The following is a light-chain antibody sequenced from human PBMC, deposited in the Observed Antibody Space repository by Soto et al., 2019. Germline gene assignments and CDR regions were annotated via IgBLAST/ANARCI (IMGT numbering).Light chain of an antibody. Sequence: QSVLTQPPSVSGAPGQRVTISCTGSSSNIGAGYDVHWYQQLPGTAPKLLIYGNSNGPSGFPDRFSGSKSGTSASLAITGLQAEDEADYYCQSYDSSLSGHVVFGGGTKLTVL. V-gene: IGLV1-40*01. CDR1: SSNIGAGYD. CDR3: QSYDSSLSGHVV. CDR2: GNS. J-gene: IGLJ2*01.